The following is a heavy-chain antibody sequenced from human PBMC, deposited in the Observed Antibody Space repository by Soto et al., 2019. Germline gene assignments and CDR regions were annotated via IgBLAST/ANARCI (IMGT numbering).Heavy chain of an antibody. CDR2: IIPIFATT. Sequence: GASVKVSCKASGGSFSGYGVSWVRKAPGQGLEWMGGIIPIFATTDYGQKFQGRVTFTVDESMRAVYMELSSLTSEDTAIYYCATYSVLEVLISPFDIWGQGTMVTVSS. D-gene: IGHD5-12*01. CDR1: GGSFSGYG. J-gene: IGHJ3*02. CDR3: ATYSVLEVLISPFDI. V-gene: IGHV1-69*13.